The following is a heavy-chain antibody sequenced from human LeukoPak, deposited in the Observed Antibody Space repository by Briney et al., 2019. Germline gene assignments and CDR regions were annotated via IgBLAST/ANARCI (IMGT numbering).Heavy chain of an antibody. Sequence: GASVKVSCKASGGTFSSYAISWVRQAPGQGLEWMGGIIPIFGTANYAQKFQGRVTITADESTSTAYMELSSLRSEDTAVYYCARLPTRTDSSWYGGWFDPWGQGTLVTVSS. CDR3: ARLPTRTDSSWYGGWFDP. D-gene: IGHD6-13*01. V-gene: IGHV1-69*13. CDR2: IIPIFGTA. CDR1: GGTFSSYA. J-gene: IGHJ5*02.